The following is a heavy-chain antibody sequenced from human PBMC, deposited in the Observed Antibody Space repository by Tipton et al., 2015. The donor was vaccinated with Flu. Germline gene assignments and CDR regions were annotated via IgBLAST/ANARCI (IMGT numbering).Heavy chain of an antibody. J-gene: IGHJ4*02. CDR3: TSSGYYLDFDY. CDR2: IRSKAYGGTT. Sequence: SLRLSCTASGFTFGDYAMSWVRQAPGKGLEWVGFIRSKAYGGTTEYAASVKGRFTISRDDSKSIAYLQMNSLKTEDTAVHYCTSSGYYLDFDYWGQGTLVTVSS. CDR1: GFTFGDYA. D-gene: IGHD3-22*01. V-gene: IGHV3-49*04.